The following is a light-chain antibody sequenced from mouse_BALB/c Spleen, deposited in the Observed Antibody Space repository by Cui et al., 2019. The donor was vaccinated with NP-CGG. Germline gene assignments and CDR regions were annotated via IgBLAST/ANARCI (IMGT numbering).Light chain of an antibody. CDR2: GTN. J-gene: IGLJ1*01. V-gene: IGLV1*01. CDR1: TGAVTTSNY. CDR3: ALWYSNHWV. Sequence: QALLDPASAPTTSPGETVTLTCRSSTGAVTTSNYANWVQEKPDHLFTGLIGGTNNRAPGVPARFSGSLIGDKAALTITGAQTEDEAIYFCALWYSNHWVFGGGTKLTVL.